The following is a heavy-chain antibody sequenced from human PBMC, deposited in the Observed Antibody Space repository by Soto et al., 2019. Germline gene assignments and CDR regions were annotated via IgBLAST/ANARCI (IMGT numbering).Heavy chain of an antibody. CDR3: ARDLGRYSSGWSSIDYYYYYMDV. V-gene: IGHV1-24*01. CDR2: FDPENGKT. Sequence: ASVKVSCKVSGYTLTELSMHWVRQAPGKGLEWMGGFDPENGKTIYPQKFQGRVTITRDTSASTAYMELSSLRSEDTAVYYCARDLGRYSSGWSSIDYYYYYMDVWGKGTTVTSP. D-gene: IGHD6-19*01. CDR1: GYTLTELS. J-gene: IGHJ6*03.